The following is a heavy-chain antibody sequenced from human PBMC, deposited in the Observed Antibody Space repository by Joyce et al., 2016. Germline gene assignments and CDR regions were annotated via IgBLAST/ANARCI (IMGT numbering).Heavy chain of an antibody. Sequence: QVQLVQSGGEVKKPGASVQVSCKASGYSFSNFGITWGRQAPGQGLEWMGWISPKSGEKHFSRKRQGRVTVTPDTSTSTAYMELRSLRSDDTAVYYCARDAMESHSSSWYGVPYYFDYWGQGALVTVSS. CDR1: GYSFSNFG. CDR2: ISPKSGEK. V-gene: IGHV1-18*01. CDR3: ARDAMESHSSSWYGVPYYFDY. D-gene: IGHD6-13*01. J-gene: IGHJ4*02.